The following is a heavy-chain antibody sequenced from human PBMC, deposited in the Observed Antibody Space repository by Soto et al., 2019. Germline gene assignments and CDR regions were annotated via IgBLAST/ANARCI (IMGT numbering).Heavy chain of an antibody. CDR1: GGSVSSYY. CDR2: IYYSGST. J-gene: IGHJ4*02. Sequence: QVQLQESGPGLVKPSETLSLTCTVSGGSVSSYYWSWIRQPPGKGLEWIGYIYYSGSTNYNPSLKSRVTISVDTSKNQFSLRLNSVTAADTAVYYCARARDYGDYFDYWGQGTLVTVSS. D-gene: IGHD4-17*01. CDR3: ARARDYGDYFDY. V-gene: IGHV4-59*02.